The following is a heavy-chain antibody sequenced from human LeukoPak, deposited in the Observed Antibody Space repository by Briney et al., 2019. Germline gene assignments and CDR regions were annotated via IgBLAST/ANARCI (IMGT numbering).Heavy chain of an antibody. J-gene: IGHJ4*02. CDR1: GFTFSSYG. V-gene: IGHV3-30*02. D-gene: IGHD6-6*01. Sequence: GGSLRLSCAASGFTFSSYGMHWVRQAPGKGLEWVAFIRYDGSNKYYADSVKGRFTISRDNSKNTLYLQMNSLRAEDTAVYYCARDQEYSSSSGWFDYWGQGTLVTVSS. CDR3: ARDQEYSSSSGWFDY. CDR2: IRYDGSNK.